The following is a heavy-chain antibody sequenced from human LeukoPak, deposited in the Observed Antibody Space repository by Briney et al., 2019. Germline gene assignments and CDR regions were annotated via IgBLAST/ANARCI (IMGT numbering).Heavy chain of an antibody. CDR3: AKTFYSGSGSELPHH. Sequence: GGSLRLSCAASGLTFSSYAMNWVRQAPGQGLEWVSGITGSGLTTYYADSVRGRFTISRDNSKNTLYLQMNSLRVEDTAVYYCAKTFYSGSGSELPHHWGQGTLVTVSS. J-gene: IGHJ1*01. V-gene: IGHV3-23*01. D-gene: IGHD3-10*01. CDR1: GLTFSSYA. CDR2: ITGSGLTT.